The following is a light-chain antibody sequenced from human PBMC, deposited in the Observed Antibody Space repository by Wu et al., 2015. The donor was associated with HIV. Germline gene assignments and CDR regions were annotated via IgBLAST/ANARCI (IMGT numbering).Light chain of an antibody. CDR3: QQSTNGPLT. V-gene: IGKV3D-20*02. CDR2: GAS. J-gene: IGKJ5*01. Sequence: EVVLTQSPGTLSVSPGERATLSCRASQTVSSTFLAWYQQKPGQAPRLLISGASTRATGVPDRFTASGSGTDFTLIINRLEPEDFAVYYCQQSTNGPLTFGQGTRLDNK. CDR1: QTVSSTF.